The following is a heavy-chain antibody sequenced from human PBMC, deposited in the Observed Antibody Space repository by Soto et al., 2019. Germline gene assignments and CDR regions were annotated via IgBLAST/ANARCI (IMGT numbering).Heavy chain of an antibody. CDR2: IYYSGGT. CDR3: ARDNAGWFDP. Sequence: PSETLSLTCTVSGGSISSYYWSWIRQPPGKGLEWIGYIYYSGGTNYNPSLKSRVTISVDTSKNQFSLKLSSVTAADTAVYYCARDNAGWFDPWGQGTLVTVSS. V-gene: IGHV4-59*01. CDR1: GGSISSYY. J-gene: IGHJ5*02. D-gene: IGHD2-8*01.